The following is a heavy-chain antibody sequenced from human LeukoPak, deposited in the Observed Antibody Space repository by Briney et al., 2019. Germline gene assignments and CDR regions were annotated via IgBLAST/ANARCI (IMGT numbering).Heavy chain of an antibody. D-gene: IGHD4-17*01. V-gene: IGHV3-13*01. CDR3: ARDGGHDYGDYGTFDL. J-gene: IGHJ2*01. Sequence: DSVKGRFTISRENAKNSLYLQMNSLRAGDTAVYYCARDGGHDYGDYGTFDLWGRGTLVTVSS.